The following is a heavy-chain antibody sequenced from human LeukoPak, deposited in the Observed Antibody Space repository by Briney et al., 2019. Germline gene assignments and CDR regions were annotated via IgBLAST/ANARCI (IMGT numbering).Heavy chain of an antibody. CDR3: ARHTAWSSGNNIHYFYYYMDV. D-gene: IGHD3-22*01. V-gene: IGHV4-4*07. CDR2: MYTSGST. J-gene: IGHJ6*03. CDR1: GGSISSYY. Sequence: PSETLSLTCTVSGGSISSYYWSWIRQPAGKGLEWIGRMYTSGSTNYSPSLKSRVTMSVDTSKNQFSLKLTSVTAADTAVYYCARHTAWSSGNNIHYFYYYMDVWGKGTTVTVSS.